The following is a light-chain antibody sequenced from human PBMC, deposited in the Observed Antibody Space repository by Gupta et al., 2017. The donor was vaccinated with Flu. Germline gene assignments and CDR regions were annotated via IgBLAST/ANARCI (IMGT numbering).Light chain of an antibody. CDR3: SSSTSSITFVV. CDR1: DVGRYNY. Sequence: DVGRYNYVSWYQQHPDKAPKLIISEVNNRPSGISNRFSGSKSGNTASLTISGLQADDEADYYCSSSTSSITFVVFGGGTKLTVL. CDR2: EVN. J-gene: IGLJ2*01. V-gene: IGLV2-14*01.